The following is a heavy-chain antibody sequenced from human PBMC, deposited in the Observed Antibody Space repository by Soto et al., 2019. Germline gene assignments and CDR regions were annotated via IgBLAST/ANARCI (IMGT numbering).Heavy chain of an antibody. CDR3: ARDSSEQHYDFWSGYSQYYYYYYGMDV. D-gene: IGHD3-3*01. V-gene: IGHV4-59*12. CDR2: IYYAGST. Sequence: SETLSLTCTVSGGSMISYYWSWIRQPPGMGLEWIGFIYYAGSTKYNPSLNSRVTISVDTSKNQFSLKLSSVTAADTAVYYCARDSSEQHYDFWSGYSQYYYYYYGMDVWGQGTTVTVSS. CDR1: GGSMISYY. J-gene: IGHJ6*02.